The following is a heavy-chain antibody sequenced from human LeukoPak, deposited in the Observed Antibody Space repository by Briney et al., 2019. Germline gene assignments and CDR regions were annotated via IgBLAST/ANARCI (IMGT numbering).Heavy chain of an antibody. D-gene: IGHD2-2*01. V-gene: IGHV1-2*02. Sequence: ASVKGSCKASGYTFTGYYMHWVRQAPGQGLEWMGWINPNSGGTNYAQKFQGRVTMTRDTSISTAYMELSRLRSDDTAVYYCARDLTCSSTSCYFAPYYYYGMDVWGQGTTVTVSS. CDR3: ARDLTCSSTSCYFAPYYYYGMDV. J-gene: IGHJ6*02. CDR1: GYTFTGYY. CDR2: INPNSGGT.